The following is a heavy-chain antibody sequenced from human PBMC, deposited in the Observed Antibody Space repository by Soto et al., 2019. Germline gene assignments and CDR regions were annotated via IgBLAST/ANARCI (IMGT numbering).Heavy chain of an antibody. V-gene: IGHV3-33*06. J-gene: IGHJ4*02. CDR2: IWYDGSNE. CDR3: SKELKGGPHNSGWYFFDS. D-gene: IGHD6-19*01. CDR1: GFTFSTHG. Sequence: GGSLRLSCAASGFTFSTHGMHWVRQAPGKGLEWVAVIWYDGSNEYYADSVRGRFTISRDNSKNTMYPQMNSLRAEDAAVYYCSKELKGGPHNSGWYFFDSWGQGTLVTVSS.